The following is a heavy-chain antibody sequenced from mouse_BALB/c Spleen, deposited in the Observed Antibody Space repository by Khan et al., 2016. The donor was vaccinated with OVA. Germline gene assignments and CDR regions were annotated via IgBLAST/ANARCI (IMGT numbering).Heavy chain of an antibody. CDR2: ISNLAYSI. J-gene: IGHJ4*01. Sequence: EVELVESGGGLVQPGGSRKLSCAASGFTFSDYGMAWVRQAPGKGPEWVAFISNLAYSIYYADIVTGRFIISREYAKNTLYLEMSSLRSDDTAMYYCARSWAMDYWGQGTSVTVSS. CDR3: ARSWAMDY. CDR1: GFTFSDYG. V-gene: IGHV5-15*02.